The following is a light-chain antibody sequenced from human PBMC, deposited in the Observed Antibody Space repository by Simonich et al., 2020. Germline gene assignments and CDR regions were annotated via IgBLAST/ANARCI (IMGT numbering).Light chain of an antibody. Sequence: QTVVTQEPSFSVSPGGTVTLTCGLSSGSVSTSYYPSWYQQTPGQAPSTLIYSTNTRSSGVPDRFSGSILGNKAALTITGAQADDESDYYWVLYMGSGNWVFGGGTKLTVL. CDR2: STN. J-gene: IGLJ3*02. CDR3: VLYMGSGNWV. CDR1: SGSVSTSYY. V-gene: IGLV8-61*01.